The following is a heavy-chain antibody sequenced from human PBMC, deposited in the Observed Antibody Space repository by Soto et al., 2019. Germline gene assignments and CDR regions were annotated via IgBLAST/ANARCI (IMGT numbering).Heavy chain of an antibody. D-gene: IGHD3-10*01. V-gene: IGHV3-15*01. CDR3: TTDKRLLLWFGELLGADAFDI. CDR2: IKSKTDGGTT. CDR1: GFTFSNAW. Sequence: GGSLRLSCAASGFTFSNAWMSWVRQAPGKGLEWVGRIKSKTDGGTTDYAAPVKGRFTISRDDSKNTLYLQMNSLKTEDTAVYYCTTDKRLLLWFGELLGADAFDIWGQGTMVTVSS. J-gene: IGHJ3*02.